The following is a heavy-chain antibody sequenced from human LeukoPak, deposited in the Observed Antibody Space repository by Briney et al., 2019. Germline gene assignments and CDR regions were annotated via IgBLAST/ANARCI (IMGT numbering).Heavy chain of an antibody. CDR2: IDRLGIST. V-gene: IGHV3-23*01. CDR3: AKDASPSSNGWYLRVT. J-gene: IGHJ4*02. Sequence: PGGSLRLSCAASGFTFSSYAMSWVRQAPGRGLEGVSAIDRLGISTYYADSVKGRFTISRDSSKMYLQMDSLRVEDTAVYYCAKDASPSSNGWYLRVTWGQGTLVTVSS. D-gene: IGHD6-19*01. CDR1: GFTFSSYA.